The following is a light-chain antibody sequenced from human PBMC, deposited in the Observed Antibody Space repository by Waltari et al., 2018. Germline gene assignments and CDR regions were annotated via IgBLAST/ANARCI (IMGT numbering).Light chain of an antibody. V-gene: IGLV1-40*01. CDR3: QSYDGSLRAVV. CDR2: DYA. CDR1: SSNIGAGYH. J-gene: IGLJ2*01. Sequence: QSVLTQPPSVSGAPGQRVTISCTGSSSNIGAGYHLHWYQHLPGTAPKLLIYDYAIRPSGVPERFSGSKSGTSASLAITGLQPEDEADYFCQSYDGSLRAVVFGGGTKLTVL.